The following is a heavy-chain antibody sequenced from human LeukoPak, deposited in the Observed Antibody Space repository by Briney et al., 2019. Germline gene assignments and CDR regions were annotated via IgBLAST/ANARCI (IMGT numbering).Heavy chain of an antibody. Sequence: SETLSLTCTVSGGSISSSSYYWGWSRQPPGKGLEWIGGIYYSGNTYYNPSLKSRVTISVDTSKNQFSLKLTSMTAADTAVYYCARQLVVVVPAEFDYWGQGTLVTVSS. CDR1: GGSISSSSYY. J-gene: IGHJ4*02. V-gene: IGHV4-39*01. D-gene: IGHD2-2*01. CDR3: ARQLVVVVPAEFDY. CDR2: IYYSGNT.